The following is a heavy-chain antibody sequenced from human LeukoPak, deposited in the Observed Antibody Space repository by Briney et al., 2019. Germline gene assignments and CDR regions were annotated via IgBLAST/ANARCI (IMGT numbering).Heavy chain of an antibody. D-gene: IGHD3-9*01. CDR3: ARDQAATNTQVRFCLD. J-gene: IGHJ4*02. CDR2: ISAYNGNT. V-gene: IGHV1-18*01. CDR1: VYTFTSYG. Sequence: ASVKVSCKASVYTFTSYGISWVRQAPGQGREWMGWISAYNGNTNFAQKLQGRVTVTTDTSTSTAYMDLRSLRSDDTAVYYCARDQAATNTQVRFCLDWGQGTLVTVSS.